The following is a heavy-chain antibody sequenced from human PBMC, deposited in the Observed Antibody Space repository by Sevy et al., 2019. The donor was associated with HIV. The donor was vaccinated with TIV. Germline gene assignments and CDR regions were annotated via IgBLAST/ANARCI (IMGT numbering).Heavy chain of an antibody. D-gene: IGHD5-18*01. J-gene: IGHJ6*03. CDR2: IYYSGST. CDR3: ARVKRGYSYAYYYYMDV. CDR1: GGSISSYY. V-gene: IGHV4-59*01. Sequence: SETLSLTCTVSGGSISSYYWSWIRQPPGKGLEWIGYIYYSGSTNYNPSLKSRVTISVDTSKNQFSLKLSSVTAADTAVYYCARVKRGYSYAYYYYMDVWGKRTTVTVSS.